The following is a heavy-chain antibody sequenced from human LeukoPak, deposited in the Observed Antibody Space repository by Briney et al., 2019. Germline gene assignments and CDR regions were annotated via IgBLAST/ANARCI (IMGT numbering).Heavy chain of an antibody. J-gene: IGHJ4*02. CDR2: ISGSGGDT. CDR1: GFPFSTYA. CDR3: ARAHYDFWSGYYPDY. Sequence: GGSLRLSCAASGFPFSTYAMSWVRQAPGKGLEWVSVISGSGGDTYYADSVKGRFTISGDNSKNTVYLQMNSLRAEDTAVYYCARAHYDFWSGYYPDYWGQGTLVTVSS. D-gene: IGHD3-3*01. V-gene: IGHV3-23*01.